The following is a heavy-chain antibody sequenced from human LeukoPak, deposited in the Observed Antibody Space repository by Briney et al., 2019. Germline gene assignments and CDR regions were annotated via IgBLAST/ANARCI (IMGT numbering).Heavy chain of an antibody. Sequence: GGSLRLSCAASGFTFSDYYMSWIRQAPGKGLEWVSSISSSGTTMYYADSVKGRFTISRDYAKSSLYLQLNGLRAEDTAVYYSARDQSSGWYDYWGQGTLVTVSS. V-gene: IGHV3-11*01. J-gene: IGHJ4*02. CDR2: ISSSGTTM. CDR1: GFTFSDYY. CDR3: ARDQSSGWYDY. D-gene: IGHD6-19*01.